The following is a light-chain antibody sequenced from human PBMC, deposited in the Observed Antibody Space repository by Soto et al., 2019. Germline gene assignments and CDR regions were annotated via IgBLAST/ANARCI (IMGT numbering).Light chain of an antibody. J-gene: IGLJ2*01. CDR2: DVG. CDR1: SSDVGGYNY. Sequence: QSSLTQPASVSGSPGQSITISCTGTSSDVGGYNYVSWYQQHPGKAPKLMIYDVGNRPSGVSNRFSGSKSGNTASLTISGLQAEDEADYYCSSYTSSSTVVFGGGTQLTV. CDR3: SSYTSSSTVV. V-gene: IGLV2-14*01.